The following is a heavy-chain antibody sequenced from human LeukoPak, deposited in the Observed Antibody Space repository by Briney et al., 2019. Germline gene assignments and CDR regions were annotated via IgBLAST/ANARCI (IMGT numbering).Heavy chain of an antibody. CDR1: GFTFSSYA. V-gene: IGHV3-64D*06. J-gene: IGHJ6*02. Sequence: GGSLRLSCSASGFTFSSYAMHWARQAPGKGLEYVSAISSNGGSTYYADSVKGRFTISRDNSKNTLYLQMSSLRAEDTAVYYCVTTKGQRTTVVTPRSYYYGMDVWGQGTTVTVSS. CDR2: ISSNGGST. D-gene: IGHD4-23*01. CDR3: VTTKGQRTTVVTPRSYYYGMDV.